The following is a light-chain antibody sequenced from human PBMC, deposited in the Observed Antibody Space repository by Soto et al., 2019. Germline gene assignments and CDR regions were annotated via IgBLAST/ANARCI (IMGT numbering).Light chain of an antibody. J-gene: IGKJ1*01. Sequence: EPVMTQSPATLSVSPGARATLSCRASQSVSSALAWFQQKHGQAPSLLIYGASTRATGIPARFSGSGSGTELTITISSLQSEDFEVYYCQQYNNWPRTFGQGTKVDIK. CDR2: GAS. V-gene: IGKV3D-15*01. CDR3: QQYNNWPRT. CDR1: QSVSSA.